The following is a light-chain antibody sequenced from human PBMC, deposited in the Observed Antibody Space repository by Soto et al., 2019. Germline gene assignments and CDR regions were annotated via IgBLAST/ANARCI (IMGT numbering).Light chain of an antibody. CDR3: QQHSHWPPWT. Sequence: DIPLTQSPSFLSASLGDRVTITCRASQGISSYLAWYQQKPGKAPKLLIYAASTLQSGVPAWFSGSGSGTDFTLTISNLEPEDFAVYYCQQHSHWPPWTFGQGTKV. V-gene: IGKV1-9*01. CDR2: AAS. J-gene: IGKJ1*01. CDR1: QGISSY.